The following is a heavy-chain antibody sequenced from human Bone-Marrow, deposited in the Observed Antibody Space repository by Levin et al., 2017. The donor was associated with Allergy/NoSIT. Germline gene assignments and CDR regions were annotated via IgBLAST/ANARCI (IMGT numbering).Heavy chain of an antibody. CDR2: APHDGSNE. D-gene: IGHD1-1*01. CDR1: GFSFRSYD. J-gene: IGHJ3*02. Sequence: HAGGSLRLSCAASGFSFRSYDMHWVRQAPGKGLEWVAVAPHDGSNEYYGDSVKGRFTISRDNSKNTLFLQMNSLRPEDTAIYYCAQDLVRGTLTYAFNMWGQGTMVTVSS. CDR3: AQDLVRGTLTYAFNM. V-gene: IGHV3-30*18.